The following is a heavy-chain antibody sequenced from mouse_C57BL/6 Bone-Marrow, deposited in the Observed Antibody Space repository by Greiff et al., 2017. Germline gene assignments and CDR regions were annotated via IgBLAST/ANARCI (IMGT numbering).Heavy chain of an antibody. CDR3: ASFDYVWYFDV. Sequence: QVQLQQSGAELVRPGTSVKVSCKASGYAFTNYLIEWVKQRPGQGLEWIGVINPGSGGTNYNEKFKGKATLTADKSSSTAHMQLSSLTSEDSAVYFCASFDYVWYFDVWGTGTTVTVSS. J-gene: IGHJ1*03. D-gene: IGHD2-4*01. CDR1: GYAFTNYL. CDR2: INPGSGGT. V-gene: IGHV1-54*01.